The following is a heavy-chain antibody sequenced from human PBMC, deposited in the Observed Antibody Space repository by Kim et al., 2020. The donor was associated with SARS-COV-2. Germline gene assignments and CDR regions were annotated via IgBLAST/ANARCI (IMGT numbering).Heavy chain of an antibody. CDR3: ARGYVPGGPHAAFDI. D-gene: IGHD1-20*01. CDR2: LNEDGRTT. CDR1: GFTFSRYW. Sequence: GGSLRLSCAASGFTFSRYWMNWVRQAPGKGLVFVSRLNEDGRTTGYADSVKGRFTISRDNAKNTLYLQLNSLRAEDTAVYYCARGYVPGGPHAAFDIWG. J-gene: IGHJ3*02. V-gene: IGHV3-74*01.